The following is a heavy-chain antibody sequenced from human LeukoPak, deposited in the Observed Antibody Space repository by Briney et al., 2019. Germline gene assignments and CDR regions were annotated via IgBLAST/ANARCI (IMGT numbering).Heavy chain of an antibody. CDR3: ASPYCSGGTCYAHDAFDI. V-gene: IGHV1-18*01. CDR2: ISAYNGNT. J-gene: IGHJ3*02. CDR1: GYTFTSYG. Sequence: ASVKVSCKASGYTFTSYGISWVRQAPGQGLEWMGWISAYNGNTNYAQKLQGRVTMTTDTSTSTAYMELRSLRSDDTAVYYCASPYCSGGTCYAHDAFDIWGQGTMVTVSS. D-gene: IGHD2-15*01.